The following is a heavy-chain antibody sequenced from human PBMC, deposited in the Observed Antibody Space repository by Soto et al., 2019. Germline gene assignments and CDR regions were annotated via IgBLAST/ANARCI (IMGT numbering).Heavy chain of an antibody. CDR1: GGSFSGYY. J-gene: IGHJ5*02. CDR2: INHSGST. V-gene: IGHV4-34*01. D-gene: IGHD3-10*01. CDR3: ARAGGSGSYKTQKTNWFDP. Sequence: QVQLQQWGAGLLKPSETLSLTCAVYGGSFSGYYWSWIRQPPGQGLEWIGEINHSGSTNYNPSLKSRVTISVDTSKNQFSLKLSSVTAADTAVYYCARAGGSGSYKTQKTNWFDPWGQGTLVTVSS.